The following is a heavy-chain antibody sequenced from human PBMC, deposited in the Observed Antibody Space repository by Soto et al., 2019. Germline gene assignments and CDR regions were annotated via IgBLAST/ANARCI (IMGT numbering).Heavy chain of an antibody. CDR1: GYSFTSYW. V-gene: IGHV5-51*01. D-gene: IGHD2-15*01. J-gene: IGHJ5*02. CDR3: ARGGVLVAPIFNWYEH. Sequence: ESLKISCKGSGYSFTSYWIGWVRRMPVKGLEWMGIIYPGDSDTRYSPSFHGQVPNSAHKYISTAHLKWRSLKASHTAMYYCARGGVLVAPIFNWYEHWVHGRLVTVS. CDR2: IYPGDSDT.